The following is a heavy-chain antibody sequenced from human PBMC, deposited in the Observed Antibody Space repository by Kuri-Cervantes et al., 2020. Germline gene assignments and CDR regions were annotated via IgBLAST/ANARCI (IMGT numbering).Heavy chain of an antibody. V-gene: IGHV3-30-3*01. D-gene: IGHD5-24*01. J-gene: IGHJ4*02. CDR2: ISYDGSNK. Sequence: GESLKISCAASGFTFSSYAMHWVRQAPGKGLEWVAVISYDGSNKYYADSVKGRFTISRDNSKNTLYLQVNSLRAEDTAVYYCARDFLGERWPDYWGQGTLVTVSS. CDR3: ARDFLGERWPDY. CDR1: GFTFSSYA.